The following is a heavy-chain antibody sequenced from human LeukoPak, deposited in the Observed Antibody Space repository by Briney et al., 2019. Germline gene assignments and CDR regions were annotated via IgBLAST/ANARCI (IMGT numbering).Heavy chain of an antibody. CDR2: IRSDSTIT. J-gene: IGHJ4*02. CDR1: GFTVFTFSSYS. D-gene: IGHD6-25*01. CDR3: ARVRSGGWDWDF. Sequence: GGSLRLSCAASGFTVFTFSSYSMNWARQAPGKGLEWVAYIRSDSTITYYADSVKGRFTISRDNARDLLYLQMNSLRAEDTAVYHCARVRSGGWDWDFWGQGTLVTVSS. V-gene: IGHV3-48*01.